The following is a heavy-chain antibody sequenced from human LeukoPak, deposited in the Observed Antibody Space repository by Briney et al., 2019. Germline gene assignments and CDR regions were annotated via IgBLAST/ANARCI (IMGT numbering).Heavy chain of an antibody. CDR3: ASSYYDFWSGYSPYYYMDV. Sequence: PSETLSLTCAVYGGSCSGYYWSWIRQPPGKGLEWIGEINHSGSTNYNPSLKSRVTISVDTSKIQFSLKLSSVTAADTAVYYCASSYYDFWSGYSPYYYMDVWGKGTTVTVSS. V-gene: IGHV4-34*01. D-gene: IGHD3-3*01. J-gene: IGHJ6*03. CDR1: GGSCSGYY. CDR2: INHSGST.